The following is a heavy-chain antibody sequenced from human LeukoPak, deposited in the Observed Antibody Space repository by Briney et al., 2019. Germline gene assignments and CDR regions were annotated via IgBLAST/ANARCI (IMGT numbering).Heavy chain of an antibody. V-gene: IGHV1-3*01. Sequence: GASVKVSCKASGYTFTSYAMHWVRQAPGQRLEWMGWINAGNGNTKYSQKFQGRVTITRDTSACTAYMELSSLRSEDTAVYYCARQVDRGYCSGGSCLWFSYWGQGTLVTVSS. CDR3: ARQVDRGYCSGGSCLWFSY. D-gene: IGHD2-15*01. CDR2: INAGNGNT. CDR1: GYTFTSYA. J-gene: IGHJ4*02.